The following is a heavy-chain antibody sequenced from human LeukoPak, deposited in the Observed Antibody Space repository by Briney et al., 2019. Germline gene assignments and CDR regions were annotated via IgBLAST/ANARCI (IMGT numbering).Heavy chain of an antibody. CDR2: ISAYNGNT. Sequence: APVKVSCKASGYTFTSYGISWVRQAPGQGLEWMGWISAYNGNTNYAQKLQGRVTMTTDTSTSTAYMVLRSLRSDDTAVYYCARDRSSGWSDAFDIWGQGTMVTVSS. V-gene: IGHV1-18*01. J-gene: IGHJ3*02. D-gene: IGHD6-19*01. CDR3: ARDRSSGWSDAFDI. CDR1: GYTFTSYG.